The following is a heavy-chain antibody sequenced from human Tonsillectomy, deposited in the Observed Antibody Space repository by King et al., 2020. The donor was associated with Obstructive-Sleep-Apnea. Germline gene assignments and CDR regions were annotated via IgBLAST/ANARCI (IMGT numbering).Heavy chain of an antibody. J-gene: IGHJ4*02. D-gene: IGHD3-22*01. CDR3: ARDGGLYYFSGYYDY. CDR2: ISYDGSNK. Sequence: VQLVESGGGVVQPGRSLRLSCAASGFTFSSYDMHWVRQAPGKGLEWVAVISYDGSNKYYADSVKGRFTISRDNSKNTLYLQMNSLRAEDTAVYYCARDGGLYYFSGYYDYWGQGTLVTVSS. CDR1: GFTFSSYD. V-gene: IGHV3-30*04.